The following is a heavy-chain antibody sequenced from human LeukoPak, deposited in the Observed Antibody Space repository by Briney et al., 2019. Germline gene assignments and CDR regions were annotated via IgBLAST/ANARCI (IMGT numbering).Heavy chain of an antibody. J-gene: IGHJ4*02. CDR1: GFTVSSNY. CDR3: ARGGVRVTNY. D-gene: IGHD4-17*01. CDR2: IYSGGST. Sequence: GGSLRLSWAASGFTVSSNYMSWVRQAPGKGLEWVSVIYSGGSTYYAGSVKGRFTISRDNSKNTLYLQMNSLRAEDTAVYYCARGGVRVTNYWGQGTLVTVSS. V-gene: IGHV3-53*01.